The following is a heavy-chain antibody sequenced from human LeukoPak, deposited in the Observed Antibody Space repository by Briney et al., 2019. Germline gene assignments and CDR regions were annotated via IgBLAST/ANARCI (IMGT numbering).Heavy chain of an antibody. Sequence: ASVKVSCKASGYSFTGYYMHWVRQAPGQGLEWMGRIIPILGIANYAQKFQGRVTITADKPTSTAYMELSSLRSEDTAVYYCASGEKFGYDLSGDAFDIWGQGTMVTVSS. D-gene: IGHD5-12*01. CDR1: GYSFTGYY. J-gene: IGHJ3*02. V-gene: IGHV1-69*02. CDR3: ASGEKFGYDLSGDAFDI. CDR2: IIPILGIA.